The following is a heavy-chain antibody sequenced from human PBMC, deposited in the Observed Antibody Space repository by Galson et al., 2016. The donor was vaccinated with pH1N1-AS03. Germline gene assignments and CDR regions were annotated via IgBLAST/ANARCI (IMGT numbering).Heavy chain of an antibody. D-gene: IGHD1-26*01. J-gene: IGHJ3*01. CDR1: GFTFSSFV. Sequence: SLRLSCAASGFTFSSFVMSWVRQAPGKGLEWVAAITGSGGTTYYGDSVKGRFTISRDSLQNTLDLQMNSLSAEDSAVYFCARETIRAGEFDLWGRGTVVTVSS. CDR3: ARETIRAGEFDL. V-gene: IGHV3-23*01. CDR2: ITGSGGTT.